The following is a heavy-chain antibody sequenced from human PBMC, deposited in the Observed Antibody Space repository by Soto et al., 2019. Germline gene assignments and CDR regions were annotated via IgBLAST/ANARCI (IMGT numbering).Heavy chain of an antibody. Sequence: SETLSLTCTASGDSISSTHYYWGWIRQRPGKGLEWIGSIYYTGSTYYNPSLKSRVTISVGTSKNQFSLKLSSVTAADTAVYYCARSPKRAWTYGYSFDHWGQEPRSPSPQ. CDR3: ARSPKRAWTYGYSFDH. V-gene: IGHV4-39*01. CDR2: IYYTGST. CDR1: GDSISSTHYY. D-gene: IGHD3-16*01. J-gene: IGHJ4*01.